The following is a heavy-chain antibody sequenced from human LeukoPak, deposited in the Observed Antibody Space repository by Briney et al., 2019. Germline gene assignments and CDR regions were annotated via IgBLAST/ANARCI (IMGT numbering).Heavy chain of an antibody. CDR1: GGSISSYY. CDR2: IYYSGST. J-gene: IGHJ6*03. V-gene: IGHV4-59*01. CDR3: ARVPRSYYYYYYMDV. Sequence: SETLSLTCTVSGGSISSYYWSWIRQPPGKGLEWIGYIYYSGSTNYSPSLKSRVTISADTSKNQFSLKLSSVTAADTAVYYCARVPRSYYYYYYMDVWGKGTTVTVSS.